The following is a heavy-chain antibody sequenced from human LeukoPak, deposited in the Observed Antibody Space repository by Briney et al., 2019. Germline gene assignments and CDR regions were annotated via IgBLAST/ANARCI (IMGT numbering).Heavy chain of an antibody. Sequence: ASVKVSCKASGYTFTGYYMHWVRQAPGQGLEWMGWINPNSGGTNYAQKFQGRVTMTGDTSMSTAYMELSGLRSDDTAVYYCSRDSGYCSGGSCWYFDFWGQGTLVTVSA. V-gene: IGHV1-2*02. J-gene: IGHJ4*02. CDR1: GYTFTGYY. CDR2: INPNSGGT. CDR3: SRDSGYCSGGSCWYFDF. D-gene: IGHD2-15*01.